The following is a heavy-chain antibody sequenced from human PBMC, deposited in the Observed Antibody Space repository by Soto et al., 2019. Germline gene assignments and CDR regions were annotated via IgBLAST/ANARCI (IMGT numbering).Heavy chain of an antibody. CDR3: ARGVYGSGNYYTGPSAFDI. D-gene: IGHD3-10*01. J-gene: IGHJ3*02. Sequence: QVQLEQSGAEVKKPGSSVKIFCKASGGTLSDHGVSWLRQAPGQGLEWVGGTIPVFDTAKYAQKFQGRVTIAADKSTNIAYMELSSLRSEDTAFYYCARGVYGSGNYYTGPSAFDIWGQGTMVIVSS. V-gene: IGHV1-69*06. CDR2: TIPVFDTA. CDR1: GGTLSDHG.